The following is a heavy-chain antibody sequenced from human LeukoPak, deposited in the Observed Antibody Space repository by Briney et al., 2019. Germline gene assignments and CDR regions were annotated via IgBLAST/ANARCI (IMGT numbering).Heavy chain of an antibody. CDR2: IYTSGST. J-gene: IGHJ6*03. Sequence: PSETLSLTCTVSGVSISSGSYYWSWIRQPAGKGLEWIGRIYTSGSTNYNPSLKSRVTISVDTSKNQFSLKLSSVTAADTAVYYCAREGLFWSGYYNTDTPPQGYYYYMDVWGKGTTVTVSS. D-gene: IGHD3-3*01. V-gene: IGHV4-61*02. CDR3: AREGLFWSGYYNTDTPPQGYYYYMDV. CDR1: GVSISSGSYY.